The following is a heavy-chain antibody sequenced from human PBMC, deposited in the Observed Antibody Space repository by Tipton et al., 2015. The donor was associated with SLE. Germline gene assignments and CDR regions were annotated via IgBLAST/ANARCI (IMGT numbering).Heavy chain of an antibody. Sequence: SLRLSCAASGFTFGIYWMHWVRQAPGKGLVWVSRIRSDGGNTMYADYVKGRFTISRDNAKNTLYLHMNSLRVDDTAVYYCARDLLLTTGEYFVYWGQGTLVTVSS. V-gene: IGHV3-74*03. D-gene: IGHD7-27*01. CDR2: IRSDGGNT. CDR3: ARDLLLTTGEYFVY. J-gene: IGHJ4*02. CDR1: GFTFGIYW.